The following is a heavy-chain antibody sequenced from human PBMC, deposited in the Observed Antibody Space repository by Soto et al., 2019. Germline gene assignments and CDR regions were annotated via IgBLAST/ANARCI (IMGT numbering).Heavy chain of an antibody. Sequence: GGSLRLSCAASGFTFSNYAMSWVRQAPGKGLEWVSTISGSGDNTDYVDSVKGRFTISRDNSKNTLYLQMNSLRAEDTAMYYCARIGYSSSSFDYWGQGTPVTVSS. J-gene: IGHJ4*02. CDR1: GFTFSNYA. V-gene: IGHV3-23*01. D-gene: IGHD6-6*01. CDR2: ISGSGDNT. CDR3: ARIGYSSSSFDY.